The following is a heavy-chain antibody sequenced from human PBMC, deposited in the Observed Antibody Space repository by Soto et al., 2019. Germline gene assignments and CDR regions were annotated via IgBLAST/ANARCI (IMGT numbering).Heavy chain of an antibody. CDR3: ARGDRGSYGHYVPNWFEP. V-gene: IGHV1-69*06. CDR1: GGTFSSYA. CDR2: IIPIFGTA. D-gene: IGHD4-17*01. J-gene: IGHJ5*02. Sequence: SVKVSCKASGGTFSSYAISWVRQAPGQGLEWMGGIIPIFGTANYAQKFQGRVTITADKSTSTAYMELSSLRSEDTAVYYCARGDRGSYGHYVPNWFEPWGQATLVTVSS.